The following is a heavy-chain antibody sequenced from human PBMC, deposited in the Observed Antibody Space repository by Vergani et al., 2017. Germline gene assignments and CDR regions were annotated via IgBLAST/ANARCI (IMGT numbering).Heavy chain of an antibody. D-gene: IGHD4-17*01. Sequence: EVQLVESGGGLVQPGRSLRLSCAASGFTFDDYAMHWVRQAPGKGLEWVSGISWNSGSIGYADSVKGRFTISRDNAKNSLYLQMNSLRAEDTALYDCAKDMGDYGDYAFDYWGQGTLVTVSS. CDR2: ISWNSGSI. V-gene: IGHV3-9*01. J-gene: IGHJ4*02. CDR3: AKDMGDYGDYAFDY. CDR1: GFTFDDYA.